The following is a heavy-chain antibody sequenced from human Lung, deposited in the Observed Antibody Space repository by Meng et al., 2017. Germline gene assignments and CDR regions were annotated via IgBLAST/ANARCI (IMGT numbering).Heavy chain of an antibody. V-gene: IGHV1-2*06. CDR2: INPKSGDT. Sequence: QVLVGQAVAAGKKAGASWKVSGKASGYTFPDYWLHWVRRAPGQGLEWMGRINPKSGDTHYAQKFQARVTMTGDTSISTAYMELSGLRSDDTAMYYCARDEDISAAGKLFGDYWGQGTLVTVSS. CDR1: GYTFPDYW. D-gene: IGHD6-25*01. J-gene: IGHJ4*02. CDR3: ARDEDISAAGKLFGDY.